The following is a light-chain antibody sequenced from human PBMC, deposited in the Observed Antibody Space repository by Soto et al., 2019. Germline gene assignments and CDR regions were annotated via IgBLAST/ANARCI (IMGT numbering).Light chain of an antibody. J-gene: IGLJ2*01. CDR2: VNS. CDR1: SSNIGAGYD. Sequence: QSVLTQPPSVSGAPGQTVTISCTGSSSNIGAGYDVHWYQQLPGAAPKLLIYVNSNRPSGVPDRFSGSKSGTSASLAITGLQAEDEADYYCQSYDSSLRVVFGGGTKLTVL. CDR3: QSYDSSLRVV. V-gene: IGLV1-40*01.